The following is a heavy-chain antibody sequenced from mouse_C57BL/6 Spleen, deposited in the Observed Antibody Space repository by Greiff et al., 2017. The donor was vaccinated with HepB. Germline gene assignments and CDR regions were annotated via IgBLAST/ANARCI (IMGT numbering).Heavy chain of an antibody. CDR3: ARWGNYRAMDY. CDR1: GYTFTSYW. Sequence: QVQLKQPGAELVRPGSSVKLSCKASGYTFTSYWMHWVKQRPIQGLEWIGNIDPSDSETHYNQKFKDKATLTVDKSSSTAYMQLSSLTSEDSAVYYCARWGNYRAMDYWGQGTSVTVSS. D-gene: IGHD2-1*01. CDR2: IDPSDSET. J-gene: IGHJ4*01. V-gene: IGHV1-52*01.